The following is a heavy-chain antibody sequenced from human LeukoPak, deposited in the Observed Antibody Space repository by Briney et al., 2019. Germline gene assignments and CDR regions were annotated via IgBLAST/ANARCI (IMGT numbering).Heavy chain of an antibody. CDR3: ARAGGRVGSSLDFDY. J-gene: IGHJ4*02. CDR1: GFIFSNYW. Sequence: GGSLRLSCAASGFIFSNYWMSWVRQAPGKGLEWVANMKEDGSETYYEDSVKGRFTIFRDNTKNSLYLQMNSLRADDTAVYYCARAGGRVGSSLDFDYWGQGTPVTVSS. V-gene: IGHV3-7*01. CDR2: MKEDGSET. D-gene: IGHD6-6*01.